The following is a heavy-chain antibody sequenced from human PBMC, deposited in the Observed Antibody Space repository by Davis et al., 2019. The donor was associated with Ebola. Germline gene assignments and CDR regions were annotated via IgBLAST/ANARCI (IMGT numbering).Heavy chain of an antibody. J-gene: IGHJ4*02. CDR3: ATKIPGSNGWPDFDC. V-gene: IGHV4-4*02. Sequence: SETLSLTCAVSGGSITTDKWWSWVRQPPGKGLEWIGEIHHSGSTNYTPSLKSRVTISLDKSKNQFSLNLNSVTAADTALYYCATKIPGSNGWPDFDCWGQGTLVTVSS. CDR1: GGSITTDKW. CDR2: IHHSGST. D-gene: IGHD4-11*01.